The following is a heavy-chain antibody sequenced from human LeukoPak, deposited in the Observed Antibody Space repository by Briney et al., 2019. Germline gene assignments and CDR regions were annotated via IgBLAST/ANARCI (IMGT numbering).Heavy chain of an antibody. CDR1: GYTFTGYY. J-gene: IGHJ6*02. V-gene: IGHV1-2*02. CDR2: INPNSGGT. Sequence: ASVTVSCKASGYTFTGYYMHWVRQAPGQGLEWMGWINPNSGGTNYAQKFQGRVTMTRDTSISTAYMELSRLRSDDTAVYYCARDLGAYYYDSSGYSYYYYYYGMDVWGQGTTVTVSS. CDR3: ARDLGAYYYDSSGYSYYYYYYGMDV. D-gene: IGHD3-22*01.